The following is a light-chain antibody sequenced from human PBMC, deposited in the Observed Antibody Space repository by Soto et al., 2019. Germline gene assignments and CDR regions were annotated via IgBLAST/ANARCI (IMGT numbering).Light chain of an antibody. Sequence: SALTQPPSASGSPGQSVTISCTGTSSDVGGYNYVSWYQQHPGKAPKLIIYEVTKRPSGVPDRFSGSKSGNTASLTVSGLLAEDEADYYCSSHAGIINVVFGGGTQLTVL. J-gene: IGLJ3*02. CDR2: EVT. V-gene: IGLV2-8*01. CDR1: SSDVGGYNY. CDR3: SSHAGIINVV.